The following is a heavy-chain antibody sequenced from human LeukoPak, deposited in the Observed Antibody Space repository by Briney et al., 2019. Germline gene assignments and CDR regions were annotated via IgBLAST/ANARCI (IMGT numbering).Heavy chain of an antibody. D-gene: IGHD4-23*01. J-gene: IGHJ4*02. CDR3: ARGRWGYLIYYFDY. Sequence: ASVKVSCKASGYTFTAYYMHCVRHPPGQGLEWMGWINPNSGGTNYAQKFQGRVTMTRDTSISTAYMELSRLRSDDTAVYYCARGRWGYLIYYFDYWGQGTLVTVSS. CDR2: INPNSGGT. CDR1: GYTFTAYY. V-gene: IGHV1-2*02.